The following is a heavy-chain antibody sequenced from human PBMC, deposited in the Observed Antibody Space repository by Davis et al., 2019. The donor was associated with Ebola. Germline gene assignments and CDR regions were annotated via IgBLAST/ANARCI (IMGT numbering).Heavy chain of an antibody. V-gene: IGHV3-74*03. Sequence: PGGSLRLSCRGSGFIFSKYWMHWVRQSPGKGLVWVSTSNRDGTTTTYADSVKDRFTISRDNPKNTLYLQMNGLRAEDTAVYYCSIASLRWGQGTRVTVSS. CDR2: SNRDGTTT. J-gene: IGHJ4*02. CDR1: GFIFSKYW. CDR3: SIASLR.